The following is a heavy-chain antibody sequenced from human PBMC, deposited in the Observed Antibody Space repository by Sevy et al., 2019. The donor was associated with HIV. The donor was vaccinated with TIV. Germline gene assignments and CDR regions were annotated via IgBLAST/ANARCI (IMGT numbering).Heavy chain of an antibody. V-gene: IGHV3-20*01. CDR2: INWNGGSI. J-gene: IGHJ5*02. CDR1: GFTFDDYG. CDR3: ARSRDDSRSYHYWWFDP. D-gene: IGHD3-22*01. Sequence: GGSLRLSCTASGFTFDDYGMSWVRQAPGKGLEWVSGINWNGGSISYADSVTGRFTITRENAKTALYLQMNSLRAEDTALYHYARSRDDSRSYHYWWFDPWGQGTQVTVSS.